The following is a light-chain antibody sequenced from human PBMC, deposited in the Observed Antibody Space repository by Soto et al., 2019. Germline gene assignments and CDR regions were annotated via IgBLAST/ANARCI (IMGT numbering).Light chain of an antibody. CDR1: QGINNY. V-gene: IGKV1-27*01. CDR2: SAS. Sequence: DIQMTQSPSSLSASVGDRVSITCRASQGINNYLAWYQQKPGEAPKLLIYSASTLKSGVPSRFSGSGSGTEFTITISSLQPEDVATYYCQKSPSAPLTFGPGTKVDIK. CDR3: QKSPSAPLT. J-gene: IGKJ3*01.